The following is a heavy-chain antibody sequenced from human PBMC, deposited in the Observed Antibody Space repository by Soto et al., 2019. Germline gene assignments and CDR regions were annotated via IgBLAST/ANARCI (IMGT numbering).Heavy chain of an antibody. V-gene: IGHV1-69*06. D-gene: IGHD6-19*01. CDR2: IIPIFGTA. CDR3: ARRRRVRYSSGWHDYYYYGMDV. J-gene: IGHJ6*02. CDR1: GGTFSSYA. Sequence: SVRVSCKASGGTFSSYAISWVRQAPGQGLEWMGGIIPIFGTANYAQKFQGRVTITADKSTSTAYMELSSLRSEDTAVYYCARRRRVRYSSGWHDYYYYGMDVWGQGTTVTVSS.